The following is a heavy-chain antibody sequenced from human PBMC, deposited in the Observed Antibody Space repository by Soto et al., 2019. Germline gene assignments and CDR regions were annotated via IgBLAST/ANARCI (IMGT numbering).Heavy chain of an antibody. CDR2: IDWDANT. CDR1: GFSLTTNGMC. D-gene: IGHD3-22*01. CDR3: ARIPCGNYYTENFFDP. V-gene: IGHV2-70*01. Sequence: SGPTLVNPTQTLTLTCTFSGFSLTTNGMCLSWIRQPPGKALEWLALIDWDANTYYSTSRNNRLTLSKDTAKNQVILLVRHMGPVDTATYYCARIPCGNYYTENFFDPWGQGIPVTVSS. J-gene: IGHJ5*02.